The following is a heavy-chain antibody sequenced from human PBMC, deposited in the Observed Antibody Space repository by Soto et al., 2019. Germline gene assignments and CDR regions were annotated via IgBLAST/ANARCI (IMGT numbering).Heavy chain of an antibody. CDR1: RVAFSKFI. Sequence: QAQLEQSGGEVKKPGSSVKVSCKASRVAFSKFIVTWVRQAPGLGLEWVGGIIPIFGTANYAQKFQGRVTITADDSTSTSYMEVNHLRSEDTAVYYCAKGRYSSPMGYYYGMDVWGQGTTVTVSS. CDR2: IIPIFGTA. CDR3: AKGRYSSPMGYYYGMDV. V-gene: IGHV1-69*01. D-gene: IGHD6-19*01. J-gene: IGHJ6*02.